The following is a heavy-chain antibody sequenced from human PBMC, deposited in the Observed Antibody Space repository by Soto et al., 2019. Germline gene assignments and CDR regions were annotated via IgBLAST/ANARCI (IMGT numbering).Heavy chain of an antibody. V-gene: IGHV3-74*01. CDR3: SRDSFTVLA. CDR2: INSDGSST. D-gene: IGHD2-15*01. Sequence: EVQLVESGGGLVQPGGSLRLSCADSGFTFSSYWMHWVRQVPGQGLVWVSRINSDGSSTTYAYSVKGRFTISRDNAKNTLYLEMNSLRAEDTAVYYCSRDSFTVLAWGQGTLVTVSS. CDR1: GFTFSSYW. J-gene: IGHJ5*02.